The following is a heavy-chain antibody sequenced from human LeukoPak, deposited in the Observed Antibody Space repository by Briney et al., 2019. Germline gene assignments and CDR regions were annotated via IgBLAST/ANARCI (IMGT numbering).Heavy chain of an antibody. CDR2: IHYSGST. V-gene: IGHV4-39*01. J-gene: IGHJ4*01. CDR1: GGSITIGSYY. Sequence: PSETLSLTCTVSGGSITIGSYYWAWIRQPPGKGLEWIGTIHYSGSTYYSPSLESRITISVDTSKNQFSLKLSSVTAADTALYYCASLVGASYIDYWGHGTLVTVSS. D-gene: IGHD1-26*01. CDR3: ASLVGASYIDY.